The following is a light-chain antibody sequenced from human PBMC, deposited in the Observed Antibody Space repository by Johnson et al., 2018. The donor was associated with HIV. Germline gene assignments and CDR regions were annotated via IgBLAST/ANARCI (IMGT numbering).Light chain of an antibody. CDR1: SSNIGNNY. CDR2: DNN. CDR3: GTWDSSLSAGGV. Sequence: HSVLTQPPSVSAAPGQKVTISCSGSSSNIGNNYVSWYQQLPGTAPKLLIYDNNKRPSGITDRFSGSKSGTSATLGITGLQTGDEADYYCGTWDSSLSAGGVIGTGTKFTVL. V-gene: IGLV1-51*01. J-gene: IGLJ1*01.